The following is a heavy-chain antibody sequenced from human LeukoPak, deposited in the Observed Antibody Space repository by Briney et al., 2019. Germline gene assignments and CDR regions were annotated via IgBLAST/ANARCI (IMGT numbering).Heavy chain of an antibody. CDR1: GGSFSGYY. J-gene: IGHJ3*02. CDR2: IYYSGST. CDR3: ATRSIYGDYLAFDI. Sequence: SETLSLTCAVYGGSFSGYYWGWIRQPPGKGLEWIGSIYYSGSTYYNPSLKSRVTISVDTSKNQFSLKLSSVTAADTAVYYCATRSIYGDYLAFDIWGQGTMVTVSS. D-gene: IGHD4-17*01. V-gene: IGHV4-39*01.